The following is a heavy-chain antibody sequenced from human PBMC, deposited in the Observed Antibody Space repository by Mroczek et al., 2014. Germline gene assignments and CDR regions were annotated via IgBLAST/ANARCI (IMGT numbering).Heavy chain of an antibody. J-gene: IGHJ4*02. CDR3: AREEMTTVTRFDY. Sequence: VQLLESGGGVVQPGRSLRLSCAASGFTFSSYAMHWVRQAPGKGLEWVAVISYDGSNKYYADSVKGRFTISRDNSKNTLYLQMNSLRAEDTAVYYCAREEMTTVTRFDYWGQGTLVTVS. V-gene: IGHV3-30-3*01. D-gene: IGHD4-17*01. CDR1: GFTFSSYA. CDR2: ISYDGSNK.